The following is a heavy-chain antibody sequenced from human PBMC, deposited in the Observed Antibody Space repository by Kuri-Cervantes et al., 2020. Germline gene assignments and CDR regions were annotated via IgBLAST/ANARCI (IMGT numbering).Heavy chain of an antibody. V-gene: IGHV1-3*01. Sequence: ASVKVSCKASGYTFTSYAMHWVRQAPGQRLEWMGWVNAGNGNTKYSQKLQGRVTMTTDTSTSTAYMELRSLRSDDTAVYYCARGQYGSGKFQFDYWGQGTLVTVSS. CDR2: VNAGNGNT. CDR1: GYTFTSYA. D-gene: IGHD3-10*01. CDR3: ARGQYGSGKFQFDY. J-gene: IGHJ4*02.